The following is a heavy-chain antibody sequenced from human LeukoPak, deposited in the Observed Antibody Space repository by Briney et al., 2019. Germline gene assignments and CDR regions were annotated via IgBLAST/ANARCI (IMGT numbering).Heavy chain of an antibody. D-gene: IGHD3-10*01. CDR1: GGSFSGYY. V-gene: IGHV4-34*01. CDR3: ARRGSIRGVIKVSYYMDV. Sequence: SETLSLTCAVYGGSFSGYYWSWIRQPPGKGLEWIGEINHSGSTNYNPSLKSRVTISVDTSKNQFSLKLSSVTAADTGVYYCARRGSIRGVIKVSYYMDVWGKGTTVTISS. J-gene: IGHJ6*03. CDR2: INHSGST.